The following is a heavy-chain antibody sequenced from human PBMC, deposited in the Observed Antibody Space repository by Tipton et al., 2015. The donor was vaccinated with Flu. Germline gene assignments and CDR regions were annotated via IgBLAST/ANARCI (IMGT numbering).Heavy chain of an antibody. V-gene: IGHV3-21*01. J-gene: IGHJ4*02. Sequence: SLRLSCGVSGFSVSSNYMTWVRQAPGKGLEWLSSIGTTSGSIFYGDSVKGRFTISRDSVKNSVDLQMNSLTVEDAAVYYCARAGSGWYELDFWGQGTLVTVSS. CDR1: GFSVSSNY. D-gene: IGHD6-13*01. CDR3: ARAGSGWYELDF. CDR2: IGTTSGSI.